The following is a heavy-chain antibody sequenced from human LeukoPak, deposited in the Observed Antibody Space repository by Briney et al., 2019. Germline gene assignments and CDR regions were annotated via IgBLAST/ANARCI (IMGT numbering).Heavy chain of an antibody. CDR2: ISYDGSNK. CDR3: ARGGPGDGSGWYPQYYFDY. V-gene: IGHV3-30-3*01. J-gene: IGHJ4*02. CDR1: GFTFSSYA. Sequence: GGSLRLSCAASGFTFSSYAMSWVRQAPGKGLEWVAVISYDGSNKYYADSVKGRFTISRDNSKNTLYLQMNSLRAEDTAVYYCARGGPGDGSGWYPQYYFDYWGQGTLVTVSS. D-gene: IGHD6-19*01.